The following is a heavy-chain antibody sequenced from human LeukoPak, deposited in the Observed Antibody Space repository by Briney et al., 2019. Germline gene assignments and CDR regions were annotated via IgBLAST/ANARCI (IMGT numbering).Heavy chain of an antibody. Sequence: GGSLRLSCAMTGFVFRSYSVHWVRQAPGKGLEWVAVIWYEADHHYYGDSVKGRFTISRDNFKNTLYLQMNSLRVEDTAVYYCVSPSRPGTTLYFDWWGQGTLDTVSA. CDR2: IWYEADHH. V-gene: IGHV3-33*01. D-gene: IGHD1-1*01. CDR1: GFVFRSYS. J-gene: IGHJ4*02. CDR3: VSPSRPGTTLYFDW.